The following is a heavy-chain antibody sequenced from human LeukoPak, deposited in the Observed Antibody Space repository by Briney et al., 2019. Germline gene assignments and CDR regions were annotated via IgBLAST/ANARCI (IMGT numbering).Heavy chain of an antibody. D-gene: IGHD2-2*01. CDR1: GFTVSSNY. CDR3: ASPEGADSYHFDY. J-gene: IGHJ4*02. CDR2: ISYDGSNK. V-gene: IGHV3-30-3*01. Sequence: GGSLRLSCAASGFTVSSNYMSWVRQAPGKGLEWVAIISYDGSNKYYADSVKGRFTISRDNSKNTLYLQMNSLRAEDTAVYYCASPEGADSYHFDYWGQGTLVTVSS.